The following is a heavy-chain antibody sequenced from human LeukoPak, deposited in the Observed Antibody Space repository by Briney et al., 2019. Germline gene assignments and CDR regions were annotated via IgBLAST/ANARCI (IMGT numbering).Heavy chain of an antibody. CDR3: ATGGQYPWRWFDP. J-gene: IGHJ5*02. CDR2: FDFEDGET. V-gene: IGHV1-24*01. CDR1: GHTLTELS. D-gene: IGHD2-2*01. Sequence: GASVKVSCKVSGHTLTELSMHWVRQAPGKGLEWMGGFDFEDGETIYAQKFQGRVTMTEDTSTDTAYMELSSLRSEDTAVYYCATGGQYPWRWFDPWGQGTLVTVSS.